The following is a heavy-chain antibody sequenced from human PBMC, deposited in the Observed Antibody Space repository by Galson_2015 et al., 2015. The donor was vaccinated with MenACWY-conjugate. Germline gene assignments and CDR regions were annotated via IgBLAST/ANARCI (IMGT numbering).Heavy chain of an antibody. CDR1: GFTFRQYA. Sequence: SLRLSCAVSGFTFRQYAMSWVRQAPGTGLEWVAIISDSGAATHYIDSVKGRFTIFRDNYKKTLYLQMSRLRAEDTALYYCAKDVYMDVWGKGTTIAVSS. V-gene: IGHV3-23*01. J-gene: IGHJ6*03. CDR3: AKDVYMDV. CDR2: ISDSGAAT.